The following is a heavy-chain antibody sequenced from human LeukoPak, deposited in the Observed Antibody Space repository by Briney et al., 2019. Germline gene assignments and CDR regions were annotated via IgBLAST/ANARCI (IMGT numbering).Heavy chain of an antibody. J-gene: IGHJ1*01. CDR3: AKAEGIAVAGKYFQH. V-gene: IGHV3-23*01. Sequence: GGSLRLSCAASGFTFSSYAMSWVRQAPGKGLEWVSAISGSGGSTYYADSVKGRFTISRDNSKNTLYLQMNSLRAEDTAVYYCAKAEGIAVAGKYFQHWGQGTLVTVSS. CDR1: GFTFSSYA. D-gene: IGHD6-19*01. CDR2: ISGSGGST.